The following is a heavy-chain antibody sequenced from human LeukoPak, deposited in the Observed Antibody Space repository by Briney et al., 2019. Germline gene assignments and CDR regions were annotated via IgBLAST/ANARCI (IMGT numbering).Heavy chain of an antibody. V-gene: IGHV4-39*07. Sequence: SETLSLTCTVSGGSISSSSYYWGWIRQPPGKGLEWIGSIYYSGSTYYNPSLKSRVTISVDTSKNQFSLKLSSVTAADTAVYYCAGDLGSRGAFDIWGQGTMVTVSS. J-gene: IGHJ3*02. D-gene: IGHD6-13*01. CDR2: IYYSGST. CDR1: GGSISSSSYY. CDR3: AGDLGSRGAFDI.